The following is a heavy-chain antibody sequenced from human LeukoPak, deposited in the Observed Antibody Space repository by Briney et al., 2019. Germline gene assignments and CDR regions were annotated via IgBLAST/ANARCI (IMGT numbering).Heavy chain of an antibody. CDR1: GYTLTELS. CDR3: AAERFLEWGDGY. CDR2: FDSEDGET. V-gene: IGHV1-24*01. J-gene: IGHJ4*02. D-gene: IGHD3-3*01. Sequence: ASVKVSCKVSGYTLTELSMHWVRQAPGKGLEWMGGFDSEDGETTYARKFQGRVTMTEDTSTDTAYMELSSLRSEDTAVYYCAAERFLEWGDGYWGQGTLVTVSS.